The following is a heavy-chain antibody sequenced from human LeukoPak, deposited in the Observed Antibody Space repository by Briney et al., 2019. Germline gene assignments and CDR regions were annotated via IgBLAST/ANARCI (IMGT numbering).Heavy chain of an antibody. D-gene: IGHD3-22*01. CDR2: IYYSGST. Sequence: SETLSLTCTVSGGSISSYYWSWIRQPPGKGLEWIGYIYYSGSTNYNPSLKSRVTMSVDTSKNQFSLKLSSVTAADTAVYYCARLPNYYDSNVGYWGQGTLVTVSS. V-gene: IGHV4-59*01. J-gene: IGHJ4*02. CDR3: ARLPNYYDSNVGY. CDR1: GGSISSYY.